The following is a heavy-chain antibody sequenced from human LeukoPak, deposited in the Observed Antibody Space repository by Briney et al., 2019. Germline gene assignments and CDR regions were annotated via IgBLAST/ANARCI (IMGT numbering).Heavy chain of an antibody. J-gene: IGHJ5*02. D-gene: IGHD6-19*01. V-gene: IGHV4-39*01. Sequence: PSETLSLTCTVSGASISSSTYYWGWIRQSPGKGLEWIGSTYYRGNTFYNPSLKSRVAISVDSSKRQFSLNLTSVTAVDTAVYYCARRGVAVTGNAAAESWGQGTLVTVSS. CDR1: GASISSSTYY. CDR2: TYYRGNT. CDR3: ARRGVAVTGNAAAES.